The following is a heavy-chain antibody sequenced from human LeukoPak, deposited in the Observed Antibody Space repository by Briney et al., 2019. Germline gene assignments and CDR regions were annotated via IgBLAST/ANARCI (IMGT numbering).Heavy chain of an antibody. CDR2: INPNSGGT. Sequence: WASVKVSCKASGYTFTGYYMHWVRQAPGQGLEWMGRINPNSGGTNYAQKFQGRVTMTRDTSISTAYMELSRLRSDDTAVYYCARDGCGGDCYSGEDWFDPWGQGTLVTVSS. V-gene: IGHV1-2*06. D-gene: IGHD2-21*02. CDR3: ARDGCGGDCYSGEDWFDP. J-gene: IGHJ5*02. CDR1: GYTFTGYY.